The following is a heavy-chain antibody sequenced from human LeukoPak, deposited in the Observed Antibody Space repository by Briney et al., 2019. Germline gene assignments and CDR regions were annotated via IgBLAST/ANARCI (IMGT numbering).Heavy chain of an antibody. CDR1: GGTFSSYA. V-gene: IGHV1-69*06. CDR2: IIPIFGTA. J-gene: IGHJ6*03. CDR3: ARAGGNSYYYYYYYMDV. Sequence: GASVKVSCKASGGTFSSYAISWVRQAPGQGLEWMGGIIPIFGTANYAQKFQGRVTITADKSTSTAYMELSSLRSEDTAVYYCARAGGNSYYYYYYYMDVWGKGTTVTVSS. D-gene: IGHD4-23*01.